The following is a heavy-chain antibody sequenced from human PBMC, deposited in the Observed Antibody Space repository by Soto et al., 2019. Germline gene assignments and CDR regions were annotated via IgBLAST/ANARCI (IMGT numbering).Heavy chain of an antibody. CDR1: GDSVSSNSAA. Sequence: PSQTLSLTCAFSGDSVSSNSAAWNWIRQSPSRGLEWLGRTYYRSKWYNDYAVSVKSRITINPDTSKNQFSLQLNSVTPEDTAVYYCARVSSTVTPSGYYYYGMEVWGQGTTVTVSS. J-gene: IGHJ6*02. CDR2: TYYRSKWYN. V-gene: IGHV6-1*01. CDR3: ARVSSTVTPSGYYYYGMEV. D-gene: IGHD4-17*01.